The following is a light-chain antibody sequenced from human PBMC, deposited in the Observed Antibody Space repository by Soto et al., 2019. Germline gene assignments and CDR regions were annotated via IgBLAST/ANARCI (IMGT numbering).Light chain of an antibody. CDR1: SGGYNF. CDR2: EVR. J-gene: IGLJ2*01. Sequence: QSALTQPASVSGSPGQSITISCSGSSGGYNFVSWYQHLPGKAPKLIIFEVRFRPSGVSNRFSGSKSGDTASLTISKLLPEDEADYYCSSYTSTGTLIVFGGGTQLTVL. CDR3: SSYTSTGTLIV. V-gene: IGLV2-14*01.